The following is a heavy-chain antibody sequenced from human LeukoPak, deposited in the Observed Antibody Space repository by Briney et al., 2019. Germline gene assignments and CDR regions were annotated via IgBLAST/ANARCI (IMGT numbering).Heavy chain of an antibody. CDR2: IYYSGGT. V-gene: IGHV4-59*01. CDR3: ARASVWGSYRYSRFYFQH. CDR1: GGSISSYY. D-gene: IGHD3-16*02. Sequence: SETLSLTCTVSGGSISSYYWSWIRQPPGKGLEWIGYIYYSGGTNYNPSLKSRVTISVDTSKNQFSLKLSSVTAADTAVYYCARASVWGSYRYSRFYFQHWGQGTLVTVSS. J-gene: IGHJ1*01.